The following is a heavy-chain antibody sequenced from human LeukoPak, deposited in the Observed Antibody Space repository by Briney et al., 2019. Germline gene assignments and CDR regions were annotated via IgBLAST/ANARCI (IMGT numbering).Heavy chain of an antibody. V-gene: IGHV4-39*01. D-gene: IGHD2-15*01. Sequence: SETLSLTCSVSGGSIKSNNYYWAWIRQPPGKGLEWIGNFHYSGSSYYNPSLKSRATISVDTSKNQISLKLSSVTAADTAVFYCASFKVVVAAGDFDYWGQGTLVTVSP. CDR2: FHYSGSS. J-gene: IGHJ4*02. CDR3: ASFKVVVAAGDFDY. CDR1: GGSIKSNNYY.